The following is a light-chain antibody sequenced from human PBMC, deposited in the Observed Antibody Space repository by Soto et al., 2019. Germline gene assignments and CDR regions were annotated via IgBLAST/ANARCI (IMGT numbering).Light chain of an antibody. Sequence: DIQMTQSPSSVSASVGDRVTITCRASQDITSWLAWYQHKPGKAPKLLIYAASTLQSGVPSRFSGSGSGTDFTLTINSLQPEDFATYYCQQANDFPLTFGGGTKVDIK. V-gene: IGKV1-12*01. CDR2: AAS. CDR3: QQANDFPLT. CDR1: QDITSW. J-gene: IGKJ4*01.